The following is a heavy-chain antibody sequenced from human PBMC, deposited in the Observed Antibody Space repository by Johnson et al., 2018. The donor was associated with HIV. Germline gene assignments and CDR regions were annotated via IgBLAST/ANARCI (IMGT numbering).Heavy chain of an antibody. CDR1: GFTFSSYA. J-gene: IGHJ3*02. CDR2: MSYDGSSK. CDR3: ARDQAIFGVFLASDAFDI. D-gene: IGHD3-3*01. Sequence: QMLLVESGGGVVQPGRSLRLSCAASGFTFSSYAMHWVRQAPGKGLEWVAVMSYDGSSKYYADSVKGRFTISRDNSRNTLYMQMNSLRAEDTAVYYCARDQAIFGVFLASDAFDIWGQGTMVTVSS. V-gene: IGHV3-30*04.